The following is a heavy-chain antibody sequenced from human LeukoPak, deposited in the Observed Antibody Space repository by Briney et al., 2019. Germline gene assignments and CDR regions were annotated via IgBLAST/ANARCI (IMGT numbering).Heavy chain of an antibody. J-gene: IGHJ3*02. CDR1: GFTFDDYA. V-gene: IGHV3-9*01. D-gene: IGHD1-26*01. Sequence: GGSLRLSCAASGFTFDDYAMHWVRQAPGKGLEWVSGISWNSGSIGYADSVKGRFTISRDNAKNSLYLQMNSLRAEDTALYYCAKAVGATFDAFDIWGQGTMVTVSS. CDR2: ISWNSGSI. CDR3: AKAVGATFDAFDI.